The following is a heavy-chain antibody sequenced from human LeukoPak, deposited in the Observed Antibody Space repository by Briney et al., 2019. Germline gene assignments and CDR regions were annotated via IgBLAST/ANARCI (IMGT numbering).Heavy chain of an antibody. CDR2: ISSSSSYI. CDR1: GFTFSSYS. V-gene: IGHV3-21*01. D-gene: IGHD6-6*01. Sequence: PGGSLRLSCAASGFTFSSYSMIWLRQAPGKGLEWVSSISSSSSYIYYADSVKGRFTISRDNAKNSLYLQMNSLRAEDTAVYYCATGQLERLGYWGQGTLVTVSS. J-gene: IGHJ4*02. CDR3: ATGQLERLGY.